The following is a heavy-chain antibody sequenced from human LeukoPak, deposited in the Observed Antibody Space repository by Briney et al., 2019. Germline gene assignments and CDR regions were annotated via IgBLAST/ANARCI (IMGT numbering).Heavy chain of an antibody. CDR1: GYTFTSYG. J-gene: IGHJ4*02. V-gene: IGHV1-18*04. CDR3: ARVVPAARSSGPPDY. CDR2: ISAYNGNT. Sequence: ASVKVSCKASGYTFTSYGISWVRQAPGQGLEWMGWISAYNGNTNYAQKLQGRVTMTTDTSTSTAYMELRSLRSDDTAVYYCARVVPAARSSGPPDYWGQGTLVTASS. D-gene: IGHD2-2*01.